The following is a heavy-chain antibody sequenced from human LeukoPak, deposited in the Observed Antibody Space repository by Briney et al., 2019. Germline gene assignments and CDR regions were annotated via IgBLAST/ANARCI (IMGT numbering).Heavy chain of an antibody. D-gene: IGHD1-1*01. Sequence: SQTLSLTCTVSGGSISSGGYYWSWIRLPPGKGLEWIGYIYHSGSTYYNPSLKSRVTISVDRSKNQFSLKLSSVTAADTAVYYCARGTRYNWDVIDYWGQGTLVTVSS. V-gene: IGHV4-30-2*01. CDR2: IYHSGST. J-gene: IGHJ4*02. CDR1: GGSISSGGYY. CDR3: ARGTRYNWDVIDY.